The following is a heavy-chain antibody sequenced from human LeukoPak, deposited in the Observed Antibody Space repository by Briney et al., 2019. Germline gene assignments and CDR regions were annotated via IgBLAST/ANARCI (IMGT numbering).Heavy chain of an antibody. V-gene: IGHV3-23*01. D-gene: IGHD5-12*01. J-gene: IGHJ4*02. CDR1: GFSFNNCA. CDR2: IIGSSGST. Sequence: PGGSLRLSRVASGFSFNNCAMNWVRQAPGKGLEWVSLIIGSSGSTFYADSVKGRFTISRDKSKNTLYLQMNSLRAEDTAVYYCAKGAYDYIEIAYFDYWGQGSLVTVSS. CDR3: AKGAYDYIEIAYFDY.